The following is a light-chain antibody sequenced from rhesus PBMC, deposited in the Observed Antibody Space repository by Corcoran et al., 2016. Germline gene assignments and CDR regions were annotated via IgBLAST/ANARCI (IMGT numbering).Light chain of an antibody. CDR3: QQYYSDPYT. V-gene: IGKV1-46*01. CDR1: QSFSSS. CDR2: SAS. J-gene: IGKJ2*01. Sequence: DIQMTQSPSSLSASVGDTVTITCRASQSFSSSLAWYQQKPGKAPKLLIYSASSLQSGVPSRFSGMKSGTDFTLTISSLQPEDVASYYCQQYYSDPYTFGQGTKVEIK.